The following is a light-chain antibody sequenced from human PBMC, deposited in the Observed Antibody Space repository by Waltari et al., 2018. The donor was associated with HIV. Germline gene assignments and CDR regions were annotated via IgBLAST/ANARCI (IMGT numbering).Light chain of an antibody. CDR2: LAS. CDR3: QQYHVTPPT. V-gene: IGKV4-1*01. CDR1: QSVLHTSNNKNF. J-gene: IGKJ1*01. Sequence: DIVMTQSPDSLAVSLGARATINGKASQSVLHTSNNKNFLAWYQQKSGQAPKLLIYLASTRESEVPARFSGSGSGTNFTLTINSLQSEDVAVYYCQQYHVTPPTFGQGT.